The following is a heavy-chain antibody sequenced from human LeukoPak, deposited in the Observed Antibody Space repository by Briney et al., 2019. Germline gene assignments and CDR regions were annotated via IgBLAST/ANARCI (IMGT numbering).Heavy chain of an antibody. J-gene: IGHJ4*02. CDR1: GASISSYY. CDR3: AKDGRILTEVQWLVLDDCFDY. D-gene: IGHD6-19*01. Sequence: PSETLSLTCTVAGASISSYYWSWIRQPPGKGLEWIGYIYYSGSTNYNPSLKSRVTISVDASKNQFSLKLSSVTAADTAVYYCAKDGRILTEVQWLVLDDCFDYWGQGTLVTVSS. V-gene: IGHV4-59*01. CDR2: IYYSGST.